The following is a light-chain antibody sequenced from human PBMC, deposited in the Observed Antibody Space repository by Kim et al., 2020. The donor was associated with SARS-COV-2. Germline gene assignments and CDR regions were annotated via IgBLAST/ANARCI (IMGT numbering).Light chain of an antibody. Sequence: GPRVTIPCSGSNSNIGANIVNWYQQIPGTAPKILIHGNSRRPSGVPDRFSASKSGTSASLAISGLQSADEAHYYCAVWDDSLNGVLFGGGTQLTVL. J-gene: IGLJ3*02. CDR3: AVWDDSLNGVL. CDR2: GNS. V-gene: IGLV1-44*01. CDR1: NSNIGANI.